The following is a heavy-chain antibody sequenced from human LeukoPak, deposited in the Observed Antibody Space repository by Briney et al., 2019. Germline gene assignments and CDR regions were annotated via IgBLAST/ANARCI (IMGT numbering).Heavy chain of an antibody. Sequence: GASVKVSCKASGYTFTSYAMHWVRQAPGQRREWMGWINAGNGNTKYSQEFQGRVTITRDTSASTAYMELSSLRSEDMAVYYCARDNWKSDAFDIWGQGTMVTVSS. CDR3: ARDNWKSDAFDI. CDR2: INAGNGNT. CDR1: GYTFTSYA. J-gene: IGHJ3*02. V-gene: IGHV1-3*03. D-gene: IGHD1-1*01.